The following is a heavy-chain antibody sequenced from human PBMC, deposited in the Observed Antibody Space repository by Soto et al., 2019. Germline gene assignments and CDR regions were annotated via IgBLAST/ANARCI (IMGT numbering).Heavy chain of an antibody. CDR3: ARRSPHSTISPLDNWFDP. Sequence: PGGSLRLSCAASGFTCISYAMSWVRQAPGKGLEWVSAISGSGGSTYYADSVKGRFTISRDNSKNTLYLQMNSLTAADTAVYYCARRSPHSTISPLDNWFDPWGQGTLVTVSS. CDR2: ISGSGGST. D-gene: IGHD3-3*01. J-gene: IGHJ5*02. CDR1: GFTCISYA. V-gene: IGHV3-23*01.